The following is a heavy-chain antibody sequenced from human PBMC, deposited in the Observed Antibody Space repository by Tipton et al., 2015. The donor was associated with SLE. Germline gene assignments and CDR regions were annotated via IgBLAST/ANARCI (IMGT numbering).Heavy chain of an antibody. CDR1: GGSISSNY. CDR2: IYYSGST. CDR3: ARALTPPYYDFWSGYSTSDAFDF. Sequence: TLSLTCTVSGGSISSNYWSWIRQPPGMGLEWIGYIYYSGSTNYNPSLKSRVTISVDTSKNQFSLKLSSVTAADTAVYYCARALTPPYYDFWSGYSTSDAFDFWGQGTMVSVSS. D-gene: IGHD3-3*01. V-gene: IGHV4-59*01. J-gene: IGHJ3*01.